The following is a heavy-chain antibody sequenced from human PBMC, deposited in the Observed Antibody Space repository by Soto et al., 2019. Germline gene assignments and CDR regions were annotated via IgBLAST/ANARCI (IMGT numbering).Heavy chain of an antibody. CDR3: ARGSLWFGVIDAFDI. Sequence: QVQLVESGGGVVQPGRSLRLSCAASGFTFSSYGMHWVRQAPGKGLEWVAVIWYDGSNKYYVDSVKGRFTISRDNSKNTLYLQMNSLRAEDTAVYYCARGSLWFGVIDAFDIWGQGTMVTVSS. CDR1: GFTFSSYG. CDR2: IWYDGSNK. D-gene: IGHD3-10*01. J-gene: IGHJ3*02. V-gene: IGHV3-33*01.